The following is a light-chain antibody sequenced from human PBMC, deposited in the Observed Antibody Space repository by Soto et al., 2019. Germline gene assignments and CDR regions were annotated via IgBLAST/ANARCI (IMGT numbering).Light chain of an antibody. CDR2: WAS. V-gene: IGKV4-1*01. J-gene: IGKJ5*01. Sequence: DIVMTQSPDSLAVSLGERATINCKSSQSVLSSSNNKNYLAWYQQKPGQPPKLLIYWASTRESGVPDRFSGSGSGTDFTLTISRLQAEDVAVYYCQQYFITPITFGQVTRLEIK. CDR1: QSVLSSSNNKNY. CDR3: QQYFITPIT.